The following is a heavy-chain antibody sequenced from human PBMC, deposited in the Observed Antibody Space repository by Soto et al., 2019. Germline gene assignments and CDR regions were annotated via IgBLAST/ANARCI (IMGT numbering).Heavy chain of an antibody. Sequence: TSETLSLTCTVSGGSISSGGYYWSWIRQHPGKGLEWIGYIYYSGSTYYNPSLKSRVTISVDTSKNQFSLKLSSVTAADTAVYYCARREGPRWGYGMDVWGQGTTVTVSS. CDR2: IYYSGST. CDR1: GGSISSGGYY. CDR3: ARREGPRWGYGMDV. D-gene: IGHD4-17*01. J-gene: IGHJ6*02. V-gene: IGHV4-31*03.